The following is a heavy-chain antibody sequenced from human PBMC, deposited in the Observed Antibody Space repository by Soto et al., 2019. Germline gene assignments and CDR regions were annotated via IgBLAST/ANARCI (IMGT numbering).Heavy chain of an antibody. CDR3: ARVAVEMATIHVVDY. D-gene: IGHD5-12*01. V-gene: IGHV3-30-3*01. CDR1: GFTFSSYA. Sequence: QVQLVESGGGVVQPGRSLRLSCAASGFTFSSYAMHWVRQAPGKGLEWVAVISYDGSNKYYADSVKGRFTISKDNSKNTLYLQMNSLRAEEKVVYYFARVAVEMATIHVVDYWGQGTWVTVSS. CDR2: ISYDGSNK. J-gene: IGHJ4*02.